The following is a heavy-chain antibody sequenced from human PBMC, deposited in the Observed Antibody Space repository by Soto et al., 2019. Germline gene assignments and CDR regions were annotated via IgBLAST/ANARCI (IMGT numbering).Heavy chain of an antibody. CDR2: NSTYIGRT. CDR3: GRDRTTYGSGWDELDY. D-gene: IGHD6-19*01. V-gene: IGHV1-18*01. CDR1: GYNFTAFG. Sequence: QVHLVQSGAEVMQPGASVKVSCKASGYNFTAFGIAWVRQATGQGLEWVGWNSTYIGRTEYAQNLQPRVTLTTDRSTSTAYRELRSQRSDDTAVYFCGRDRTTYGSGWDELDYWGRETAFTVSS. J-gene: IGHJ4*02.